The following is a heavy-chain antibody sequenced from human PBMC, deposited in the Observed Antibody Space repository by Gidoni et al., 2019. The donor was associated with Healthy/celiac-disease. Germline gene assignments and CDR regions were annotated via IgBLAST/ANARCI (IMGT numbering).Heavy chain of an antibody. CDR2: ISAYNGNT. D-gene: IGHD3-22*01. CDR3: ARDREYYYDSSGYYYFDYFDY. J-gene: IGHJ4*02. Sequence: QVQLVQSGAEVKKPGASVKVSCKASGYTFTSYGISWVRQAPGQGLEWMGWISAYNGNTNYAQKLQGRVTMTTDTSTSTAYMELRSLRSDDTAVYYCARDREYYYDSSGYYYFDYFDYWGQGTLVTVSS. CDR1: GYTFTSYG. V-gene: IGHV1-18*01.